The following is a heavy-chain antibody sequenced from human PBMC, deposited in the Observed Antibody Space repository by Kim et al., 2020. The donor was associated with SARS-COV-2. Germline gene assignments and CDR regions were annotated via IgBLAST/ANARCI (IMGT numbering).Heavy chain of an antibody. Sequence: SETLSLTCAVSGGSISSGGYSWSWIRQPPGKGLEWIGYIYHSGSTYYNPSLKSRVTISVDRSKNQFSLKLSSVTAADTAVYYCARGDYSNSSPLIDYWGQGTLVTVSS. J-gene: IGHJ4*02. CDR3: ARGDYSNSSPLIDY. D-gene: IGHD4-4*01. CDR2: IYHSGST. CDR1: GGSISSGGYS. V-gene: IGHV4-30-2*01.